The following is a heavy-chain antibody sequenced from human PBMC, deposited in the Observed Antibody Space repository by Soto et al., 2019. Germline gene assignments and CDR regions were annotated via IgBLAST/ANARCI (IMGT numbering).Heavy chain of an antibody. D-gene: IGHD3-22*01. CDR2: ISNNGNIK. Sequence: PGGSLRRSCVASGFTFGDYYMSWIRQAPGKGLEWVSYISNNGNIKIYADSVKGRFTVSRDNVKNSLYLQMNRLRADDTAVYYCARDYYDISGYPFYDYWGPGTLVTVSS. J-gene: IGHJ4*02. V-gene: IGHV3-11*01. CDR1: GFTFGDYY. CDR3: ARDYYDISGYPFYDY.